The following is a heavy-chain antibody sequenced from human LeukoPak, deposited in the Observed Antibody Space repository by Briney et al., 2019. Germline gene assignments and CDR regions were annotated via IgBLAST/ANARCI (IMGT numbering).Heavy chain of an antibody. D-gene: IGHD5-18*01. CDR3: ARVVVAAMTRGRYYYYYMDV. V-gene: IGHV1-69*06. Sequence: HAASVKVSCKASGGTFSSYAISWVRQAPGQGLEWMGGIIPIFGTANYAQKFQGRVTITADKSTSTAYMELSSLRSEDTAVYYCARVVVAAMTRGRYYYYYMDVWGKGTTVTVSS. CDR1: GGTFSSYA. CDR2: IIPIFGTA. J-gene: IGHJ6*03.